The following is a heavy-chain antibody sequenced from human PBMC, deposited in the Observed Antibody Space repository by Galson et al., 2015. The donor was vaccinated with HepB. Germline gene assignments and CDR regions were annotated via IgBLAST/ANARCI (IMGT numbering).Heavy chain of an antibody. V-gene: IGHV1-46*01. Sequence: SVKVSCKASGYTFTSYYMHWVRQAPGQGLEWMGIINPSGGSTSYAQKFQGRVTMTRDTSTSTVYMELSSLRSEDTAVYYCARDRDSGYDWDAFDIWGQGTMVTVSS. J-gene: IGHJ3*02. CDR2: INPSGGST. CDR3: ARDRDSGYDWDAFDI. CDR1: GYTFTSYY. D-gene: IGHD5-12*01.